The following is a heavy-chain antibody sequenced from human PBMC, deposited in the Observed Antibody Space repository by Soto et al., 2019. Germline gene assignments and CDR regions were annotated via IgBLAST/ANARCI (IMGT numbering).Heavy chain of an antibody. V-gene: IGHV1-69*13. J-gene: IGHJ4*02. CDR2: IIPIFGTA. Sequence: ASVKISCKATGGTFSSYAISWVRQAPGQGLEWMGGIIPIFGTANYAQKFQGRVTITADESTSTAYMELSSLRSEDTAVYYCARGHPVGATTHWGQGTLVTVSS. D-gene: IGHD1-26*01. CDR3: ARGHPVGATTH. CDR1: GGTFSSYA.